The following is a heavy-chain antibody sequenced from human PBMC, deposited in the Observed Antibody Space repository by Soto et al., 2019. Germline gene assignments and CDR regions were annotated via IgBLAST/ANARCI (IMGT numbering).Heavy chain of an antibody. J-gene: IGHJ6*02. CDR3: ARGGYCSGGRCLWKSTGLDV. D-gene: IGHD2-15*01. V-gene: IGHV3-11*01. CDR2: ISSSGSTI. CDR1: GFGFSDYY. Sequence: QVQLVESGGGLVKPGGSLRLSCGASGFGFSDYYMSWVRQAPGKGLEWMSYISSSGSTIFYAPSVKGRFTISRDNAQNSLDLQMDRLRAEDTAVYFCARGGYCSGGRCLWKSTGLDVWGRGTTVTVSS.